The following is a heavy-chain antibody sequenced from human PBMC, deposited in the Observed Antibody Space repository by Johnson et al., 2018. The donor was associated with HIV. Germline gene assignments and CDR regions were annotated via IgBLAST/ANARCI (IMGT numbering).Heavy chain of an antibody. J-gene: IGHJ3*02. D-gene: IGHD7-27*01. CDR3: ASSWGNAFDI. Sequence: QMQLVESGGGVVQPGRSLRLSCAASGFTFSSYAMHWVRQAPGKGLEWVAVISYDGSNKYYADSVKGRFTISRDNSKNTLYLKMNGLRAADTSVYYCASSWGNAFDIWGQGTMVTVYS. CDR1: GFTFSSYA. CDR2: ISYDGSNK. V-gene: IGHV3-30*04.